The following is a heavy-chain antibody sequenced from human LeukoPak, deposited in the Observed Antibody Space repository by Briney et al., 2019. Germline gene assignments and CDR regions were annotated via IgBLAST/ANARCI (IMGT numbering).Heavy chain of an antibody. CDR1: GFAFSSFA. Sequence: PGGSLRLSCAASGFAFSSFAMSWVRQAPGKGLEWVSVIYSGGSTYYADSVKGRFTISRDNSKNTLYLQMNSLRAEDTAVYYCARDDHGLLDYWGQGTLVTVSS. D-gene: IGHD1-26*01. J-gene: IGHJ4*02. V-gene: IGHV3-66*02. CDR3: ARDDHGLLDY. CDR2: IYSGGST.